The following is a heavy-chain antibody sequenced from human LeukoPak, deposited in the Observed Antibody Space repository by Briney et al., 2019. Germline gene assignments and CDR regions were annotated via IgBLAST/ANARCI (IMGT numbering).Heavy chain of an antibody. V-gene: IGHV4-39*07. CDR1: GGSIGSSSYY. Sequence: SETLSLTCSVSGGSIGSSSYYWGWIRQPPGKGLEWIGNIYYTGSTYYNPSLKSRVTISIDTSKNQFSLNLSSVTAADTAVYYCAREIYVWGTESSYGMDVWGQGTTVTVSS. J-gene: IGHJ6*02. D-gene: IGHD3-16*01. CDR3: AREIYVWGTESSYGMDV. CDR2: IYYTGST.